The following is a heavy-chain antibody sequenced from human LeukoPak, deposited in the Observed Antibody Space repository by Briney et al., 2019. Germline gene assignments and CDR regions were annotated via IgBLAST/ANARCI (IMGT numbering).Heavy chain of an antibody. D-gene: IGHD2-15*01. Sequence: TGGSLRLSXAASGFTFNNYAMSWVRQAPGKGLEWVSAISGGGVSTYYADSVKGLFSASRDNSKNTLYLQMNSLRAEDTAVYYCANVGSSPVWWGQGTLVTVSS. CDR1: GFTFNNYA. J-gene: IGHJ4*02. CDR3: ANVGSSPVW. CDR2: ISGGGVST. V-gene: IGHV3-23*01.